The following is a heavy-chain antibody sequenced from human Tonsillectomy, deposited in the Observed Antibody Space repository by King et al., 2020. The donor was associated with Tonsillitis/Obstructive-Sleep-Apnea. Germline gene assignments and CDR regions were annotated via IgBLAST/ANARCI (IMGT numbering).Heavy chain of an antibody. CDR3: ALSAGRSSSAPNIFHYYYYMDV. D-gene: IGHD6-13*01. Sequence: VQLVESGGGLVQPGGSLRLSCAASGFTVSSNYMSWVRQAPGKGLEWVSVIYSGGSTCYADSVKGRFTISRDNSKNTLYLQMNSLRAEETAVYYCALSAGRSSSAPNIFHYYYYMDVWGKGTTVTVSS. CDR2: IYSGGST. J-gene: IGHJ6*03. CDR1: GFTVSSNY. V-gene: IGHV3-66*01.